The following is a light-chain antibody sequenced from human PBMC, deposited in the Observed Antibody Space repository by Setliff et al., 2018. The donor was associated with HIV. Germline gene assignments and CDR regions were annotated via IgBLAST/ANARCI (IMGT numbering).Light chain of an antibody. Sequence: QSALTQPASVSGSPGQSITISCTGTSSDVGGYNSVSWYQQHPGKAPKVIIYEVTDRPSGVSDRFSGSKSGNTASLTISGLQAEDEADYYCSSYTSINSYVFGTGTKVTVL. J-gene: IGLJ1*01. CDR2: EVT. V-gene: IGLV2-14*01. CDR1: SSDVGGYNS. CDR3: SSYTSINSYV.